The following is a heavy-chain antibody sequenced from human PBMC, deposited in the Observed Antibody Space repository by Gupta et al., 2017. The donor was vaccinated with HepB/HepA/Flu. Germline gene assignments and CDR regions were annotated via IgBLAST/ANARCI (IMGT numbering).Heavy chain of an antibody. CDR2: SGNRVNSYST. Sequence: EVQLVESGGGLVQPGGSLRLSCAASGFTFSDYQMDWVRQAPGKGLEWVGRSGNRVNSYSTEYAASVKGRFTVSRGDSENSVYLQMNSLKVEDTAVYHWASSYYRRSSPDGFDIWGRGTMVTVSS. CDR1: GFTFSDYQ. D-gene: IGHD6-6*01. CDR3: ASSYYRRSSPDGFDI. J-gene: IGHJ3*02. V-gene: IGHV3-72*01.